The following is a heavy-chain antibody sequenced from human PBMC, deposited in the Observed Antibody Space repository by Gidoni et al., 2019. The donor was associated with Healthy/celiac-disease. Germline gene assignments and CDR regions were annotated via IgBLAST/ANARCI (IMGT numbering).Heavy chain of an antibody. D-gene: IGHD3-10*01. CDR2: IWCDGSNN. CDR1: GFTFSSYG. Sequence: RSLRLSCAASGFTFSSYGMHWVRQAPGKGLEWVPVIWCDGSNNYYADVVKGRFTISRDNSKNTLYLQMNSLRAEDTAVYYCARDRDGSDPGGAFDIWGQGTMVTVSS. J-gene: IGHJ3*02. CDR3: ARDRDGSDPGGAFDI. V-gene: IGHV3-33*01.